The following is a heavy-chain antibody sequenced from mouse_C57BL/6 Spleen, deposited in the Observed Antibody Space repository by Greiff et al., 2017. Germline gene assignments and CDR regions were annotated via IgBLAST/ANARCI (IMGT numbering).Heavy chain of an antibody. CDR2: IYPRSGNT. CDR1: GYTFTSYG. V-gene: IGHV1-81*01. J-gene: IGHJ1*03. D-gene: IGHD4-1*01. Sequence: VQLQESGAELARPGASVKLSCKASGYTFTSYGISWVKQRTGQGLEWIGEIYPRSGNTYYNEKFKGKATLTADKSSSTAYMELRSLTSEDSAVYFCARAWDGNWYFDVWGTGTTVTVSS. CDR3: ARAWDGNWYFDV.